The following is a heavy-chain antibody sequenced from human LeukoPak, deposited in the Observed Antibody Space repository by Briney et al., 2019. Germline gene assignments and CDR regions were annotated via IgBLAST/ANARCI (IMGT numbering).Heavy chain of an antibody. V-gene: IGHV3-53*01. J-gene: IGHJ4*02. Sequence: GGSLRLSCAVSGFTVSSNYMNWVRQAPGKGLEWVSVMYSGGSTYYADSVKGRFTISRDNSKNTLYLQMNKLRGEDTAVYFCERERADDSGIQWGQGTLVTVSS. CDR3: ERERADDSGIQ. CDR1: GFTVSSNY. D-gene: IGHD3-22*01. CDR2: MYSGGST.